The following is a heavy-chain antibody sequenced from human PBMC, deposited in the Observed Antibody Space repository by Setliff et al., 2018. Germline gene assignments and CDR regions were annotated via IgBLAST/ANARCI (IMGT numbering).Heavy chain of an antibody. CDR3: ARGRTAYSYGLDV. J-gene: IGHJ6*02. CDR2: IYHNGNT. D-gene: IGHD5-18*01. V-gene: IGHV4-59*01. CDR1: GGSISPYF. Sequence: PSETLSLTCTVSGGSISPYFWSWIRQPPGKGLEWIGYIYHNGNTNFNPSLKSRVNMSVDTSKNQIALNLKSVTAADTAVYYCARGRTAYSYGLDVWGQGTTVTVSS.